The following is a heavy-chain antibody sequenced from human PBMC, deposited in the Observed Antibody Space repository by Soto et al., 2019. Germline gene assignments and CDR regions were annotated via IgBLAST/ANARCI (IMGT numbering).Heavy chain of an antibody. D-gene: IGHD1-1*01. CDR2: ISAHNGNT. V-gene: IGHV1-18*01. CDR1: GYTFTSYG. CDR3: ARGRYGDY. Sequence: QVHLVQSGAEVKKPGASVKVSCKGSGYTFTSYGITWLRQAPGQGLKGMAWISAHNGNTNYAQKLKGRVTVTTDTSTSTAYMELRSLRSDDTAVYYCARGRYGDYWGQGALVTVSS. J-gene: IGHJ4*02.